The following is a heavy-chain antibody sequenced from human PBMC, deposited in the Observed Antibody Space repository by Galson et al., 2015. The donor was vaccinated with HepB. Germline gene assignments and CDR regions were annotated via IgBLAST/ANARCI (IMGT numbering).Heavy chain of an antibody. V-gene: IGHV1-18*04. D-gene: IGHD3-22*01. CDR1: GYTFTSYG. CDR2: ISAYNGNT. CDR3: ARDLYYDSSGLLAY. J-gene: IGHJ4*02. Sequence: SVKVSCKASGYTFTSYGISWVRQAPGQGLEWMGWISAYNGNTNYAEKFQGRVTMTTDTSTSTAYMELRSLRSDDTAVYYCARDLYYDSSGLLAYWGQGTLVTVSS.